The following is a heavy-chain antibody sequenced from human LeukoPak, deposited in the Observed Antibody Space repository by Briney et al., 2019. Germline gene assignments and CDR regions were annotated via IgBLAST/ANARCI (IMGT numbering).Heavy chain of an antibody. V-gene: IGHV4-39*01. J-gene: IGHJ4*02. D-gene: IGHD2-21*01. CDR3: ARRCAGGDCYGAFDY. Sequence: SEPLSLTCTVSDDSISSNDYYWGWLRQPPGKGLEWIVSISYSGSTYYKSSLKRRVTISVDTSNNQFSLKLSSVTAADTAVYYCARRCAGGDCYGAFDYWGQGTLVTVSS. CDR2: ISYSGST. CDR1: DDSISSNDYY.